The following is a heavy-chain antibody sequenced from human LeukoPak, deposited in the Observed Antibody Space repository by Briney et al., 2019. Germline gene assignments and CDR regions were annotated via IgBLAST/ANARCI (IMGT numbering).Heavy chain of an antibody. J-gene: IGHJ3*02. CDR3: AKDIYRRSGTYFIEAFDI. D-gene: IGHD1-26*01. Sequence: GGSLRLSCAASGFTFDDYAMHWVRQVPGKGLEWVSGISWNRGSIGYVDSVKGRFTISRDNAKNSLYLLMNSLRAEDTALYYCAKDIYRRSGTYFIEAFDIWGQGTMVIVSS. CDR2: ISWNRGSI. V-gene: IGHV3-9*01. CDR1: GFTFDDYA.